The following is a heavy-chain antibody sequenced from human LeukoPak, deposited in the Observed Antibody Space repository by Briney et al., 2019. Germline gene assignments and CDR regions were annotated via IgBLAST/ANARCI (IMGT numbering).Heavy chain of an antibody. CDR3: ARSIAAAGTVWGY. Sequence: SETLSLTCTVSGGSISSSSYYWGWIRQPPGKGLEWIGYINYSGSTNYNPSLKSRVTISVDTSKNQFSLKLSSVTAADTAVYYCARSIAAAGTVWGYWGQGTLVTVSS. D-gene: IGHD6-13*01. V-gene: IGHV4-61*05. J-gene: IGHJ4*02. CDR1: GGSISSSSYY. CDR2: INYSGST.